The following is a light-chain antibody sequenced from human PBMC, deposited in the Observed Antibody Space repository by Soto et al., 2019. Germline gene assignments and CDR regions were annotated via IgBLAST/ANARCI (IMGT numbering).Light chain of an antibody. CDR2: DAS. J-gene: IGKJ1*01. CDR3: QQSYSTPPWT. Sequence: DIQLTQSPSSLSASVGDKVTITCRASQSIRSYLNWVQQKPGKAPKLLIYDASSLQTGVPSRFSGSGSGTDFSLTISSLQNEDFPTHYCQQSYSTPPWTFGQGTKV. CDR1: QSIRSY. V-gene: IGKV1-39*01.